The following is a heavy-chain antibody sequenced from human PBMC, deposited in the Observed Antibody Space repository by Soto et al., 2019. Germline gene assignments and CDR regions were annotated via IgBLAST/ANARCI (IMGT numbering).Heavy chain of an antibody. D-gene: IGHD5-12*01. CDR3: ARVSVDVPE. V-gene: IGHV1-2*02. CDR1: GPTLIAYY. CDR2: IDPKSGGT. J-gene: IGHJ4*02. Sequence: QRVQSGAGVKKPGASVKVSCKIFGPTLIAYYIPWGRQAPGQGLEWMGWIDPKSGGTTYEQKFLGRVTMTRDASINTAYMELNRLTSDDTAVYYCARVSVDVPEWGQGTLLTVSS.